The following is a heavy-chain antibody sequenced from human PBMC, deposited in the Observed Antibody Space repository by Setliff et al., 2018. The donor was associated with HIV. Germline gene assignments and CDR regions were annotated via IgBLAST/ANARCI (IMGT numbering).Heavy chain of an antibody. J-gene: IGHJ3*02. V-gene: IGHV4-38-2*02. CDR2: IYHSGST. CDR3: ARDSKVATISGGAFDI. CDR1: GYSISSGYY. D-gene: IGHD5-12*01. Sequence: PSETLSLTCIVSGYSISSGYYWGWIRQPPGKGLEWIGSIYHSGSTYCNPSLKSRVTISVDTSKNQFSLKLSSVTAADTAVYYCARDSKVATISGGAFDIWGQGTLVTVSS.